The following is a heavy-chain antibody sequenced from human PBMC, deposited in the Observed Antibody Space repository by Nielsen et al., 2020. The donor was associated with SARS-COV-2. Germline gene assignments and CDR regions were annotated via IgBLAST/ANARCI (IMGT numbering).Heavy chain of an antibody. J-gene: IGHJ4*02. Sequence: GESLKISCAASGFTFDDCGMSWVRQDPGKGLEWVSGINWNGGSTGYADSVKGRFTISRDNAKNSLYLQMNSLRAEDTALYHCARVYYDSSGYLNYFDYWGQGTLVTVSS. CDR2: INWNGGST. CDR3: ARVYYDSSGYLNYFDY. CDR1: GFTFDDCG. D-gene: IGHD3-22*01. V-gene: IGHV3-20*01.